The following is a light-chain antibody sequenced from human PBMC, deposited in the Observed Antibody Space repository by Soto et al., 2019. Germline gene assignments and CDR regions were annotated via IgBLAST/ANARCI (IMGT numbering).Light chain of an antibody. Sequence: QSALTQPASVSGSPGQSITISCTGTSSDVGGYNYVSWYQQHPGKAPKLMIYDVSNRPSGVSKRFSGSKSGNTASLTISGLQAEDEADYYCSSDTSSSLYVFGTGTKVTVL. CDR1: SSDVGGYNY. J-gene: IGLJ1*01. V-gene: IGLV2-14*01. CDR2: DVS. CDR3: SSDTSSSLYV.